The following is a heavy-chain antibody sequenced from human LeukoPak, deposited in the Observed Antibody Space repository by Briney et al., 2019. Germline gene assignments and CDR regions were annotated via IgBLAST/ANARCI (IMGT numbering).Heavy chain of an antibody. J-gene: IGHJ6*03. CDR3: ARDIVLIGYYYYMDV. CDR2: IKQDGSEK. CDR1: GFTFSSYW. D-gene: IGHD2-8*01. V-gene: IGHV3-7*01. Sequence: GGSLRLSCAASGFTFSSYWMSWVRQAPGKGLEWVANIKQDGSEKYYVDSVKGRFTIPRDNAKNSLYLQMNSLRAEDTAVYYCARDIVLIGYYYYMDVWGKGTTVTVSS.